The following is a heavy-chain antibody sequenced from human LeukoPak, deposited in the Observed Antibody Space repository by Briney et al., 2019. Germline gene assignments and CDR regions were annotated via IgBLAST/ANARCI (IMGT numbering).Heavy chain of an antibody. CDR2: VSGSGGST. CDR1: GFTFSSYA. D-gene: IGHD5-12*01. CDR3: TTDLDIVATIPGN. J-gene: IGHJ4*02. Sequence: GGSLRLSCAVSGFTFSSYAMSWGRQAPGKGLEWVSGVSGSGGSTYYADSVKGRFTISRDNSKNTLYLQMNSLRAEDTAVYYCTTDLDIVATIPGNWGQGTLVTVSS. V-gene: IGHV3-23*01.